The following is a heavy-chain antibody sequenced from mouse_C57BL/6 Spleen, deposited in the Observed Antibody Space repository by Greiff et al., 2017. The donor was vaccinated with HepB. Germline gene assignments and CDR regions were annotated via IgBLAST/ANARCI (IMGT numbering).Heavy chain of an antibody. CDR2: INPNNGGT. Sequence: EVQLQQSGPELVKPGASVKIPCKASGYTFTDYNMDWVKQSHGKSLEWIGDINPNNGGTIYNQKFKGKATLTVDKSSSTAYMELRSLTSEDTAVYYCARTGSSLGSHYYAMDYWGQGTSVTVSS. CDR1: GYTFTDYN. V-gene: IGHV1-18*01. CDR3: ARTGSSLGSHYYAMDY. D-gene: IGHD1-1*01. J-gene: IGHJ4*01.